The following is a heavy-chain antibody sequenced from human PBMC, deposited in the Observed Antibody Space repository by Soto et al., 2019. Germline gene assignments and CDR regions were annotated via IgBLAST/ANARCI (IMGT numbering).Heavy chain of an antibody. V-gene: IGHV4-30-2*01. J-gene: IGHJ5*02. Sequence: SETLSLTCAVSGGSISSGGYSWSWIRQPPGKGLEWIGYMYHSGSTYYNSSLKSRVTISVDRSKNQFSLKLSSVTAADTAVYYCARVPGPWGQGTLVTVSS. CDR1: GGSISSGGYS. D-gene: IGHD7-27*01. CDR2: MYHSGST. CDR3: ARVPGP.